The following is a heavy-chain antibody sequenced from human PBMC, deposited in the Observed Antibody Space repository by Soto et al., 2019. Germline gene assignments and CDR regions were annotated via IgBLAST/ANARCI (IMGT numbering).Heavy chain of an antibody. CDR3: ARGAMANFDY. Sequence: ASVKVSCKASGGTFGSHGIAWVRQAPGQGLEWMGGLIAMLGTPTYARKVQGRATITADESLTSSYLVLRSLRSEDTAVYFCARGAMANFDYWGQGTVVTVSS. J-gene: IGHJ4*02. CDR1: GGTFGSHG. V-gene: IGHV1-69*13. CDR2: LIAMLGTP. D-gene: IGHD5-18*01.